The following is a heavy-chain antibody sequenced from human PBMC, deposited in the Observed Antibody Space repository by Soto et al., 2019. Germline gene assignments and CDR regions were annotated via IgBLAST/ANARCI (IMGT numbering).Heavy chain of an antibody. J-gene: IGHJ6*03. CDR2: ISGSGGST. CDR3: AREGYCSSTSCYPYYYYYYMDV. D-gene: IGHD2-2*01. CDR1: GFTFSSYA. Sequence: GGSLRLSCAASGFTFSSYAMSWVRQAPGKGLEWVSAISGSGGSTYYADSVKGRFTISRDNSKNTLDLQMNSLRAEDTAVYYCAREGYCSSTSCYPYYYYYYMDVWGKGTTVTVSS. V-gene: IGHV3-23*01.